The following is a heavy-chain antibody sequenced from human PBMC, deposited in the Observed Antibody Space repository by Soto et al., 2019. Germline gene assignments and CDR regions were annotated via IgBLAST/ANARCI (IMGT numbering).Heavy chain of an antibody. V-gene: IGHV1-18*01. Sequence: ASVKVSCKASGYTFTSYGISWVRQAPGQGLEWMGWISAYNGNTNYAKKLQGRANMTTDKPTSTAYLELGSRSSDDTAVYYCARDPDAFCSGGSCYSGFWFAPGGKETLVTVPQ. CDR2: ISAYNGNT. D-gene: IGHD2-15*01. CDR3: ARDPDAFCSGGSCYSGFWFAP. CDR1: GYTFTSYG. J-gene: IGHJ5*02.